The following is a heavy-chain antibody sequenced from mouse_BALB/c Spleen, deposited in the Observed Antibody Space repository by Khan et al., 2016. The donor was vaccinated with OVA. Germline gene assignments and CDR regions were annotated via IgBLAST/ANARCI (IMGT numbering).Heavy chain of an antibody. D-gene: IGHD2-1*01. Sequence: QVQLQQPGAELVRPGASVKLSCKASGYTFTSYWMNWVKQRPGQGLEWIGMIDPSDSETHYNQMFKDKATLTVDKSSSTAYMQLSSLASEDSAVYYSARGDGNSLYWYFDDWDAGTTVTVSS. CDR3: ARGDGNSLYWYFDD. CDR1: GYTFTSYW. J-gene: IGHJ1*01. CDR2: IDPSDSET. V-gene: IGHV1-61*01.